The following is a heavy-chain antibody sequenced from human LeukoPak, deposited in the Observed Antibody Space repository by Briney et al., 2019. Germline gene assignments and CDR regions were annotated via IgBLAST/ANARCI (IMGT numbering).Heavy chain of an antibody. D-gene: IGHD6-13*01. CDR2: INHSGST. CDR1: GGSISSYY. CDR3: ATLGKSSSWDPNFDY. J-gene: IGHJ4*02. Sequence: SETLSLTCTVSGGSISSYYWSWIRQPPGKGLEWIGEINHSGSTNYNPSLKCRVTISVDTSKNQFSLKLSSVTAADTAVYYCATLGKSSSWDPNFDYWGQGTLVTVSS. V-gene: IGHV4-34*01.